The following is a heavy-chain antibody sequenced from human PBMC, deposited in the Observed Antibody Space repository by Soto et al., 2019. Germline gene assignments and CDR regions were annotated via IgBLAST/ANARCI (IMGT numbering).Heavy chain of an antibody. J-gene: IGHJ4*02. Sequence: ETXSLTCTVSGGSVSSYYWSCIRQPPGKGLEWIGYIYYSGSTNYNPSLKSRVTISVDTSKNQFSLKLSSVTAADTAVYYCARVEDLLYFDHWGQGTLVTVSS. CDR3: ARVEDLLYFDH. D-gene: IGHD1-1*01. V-gene: IGHV4-59*02. CDR2: IYYSGST. CDR1: GGSVSSYY.